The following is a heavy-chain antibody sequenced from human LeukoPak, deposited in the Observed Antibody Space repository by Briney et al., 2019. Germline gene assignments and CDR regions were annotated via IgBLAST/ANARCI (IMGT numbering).Heavy chain of an antibody. CDR1: GGSFSSYY. Sequence: PSETLSLTCTVSGGSFSSYYWSWIRQPPGKGLEWIGYIYYSGRANYNPSLKSRVTISVDTSKNPFSLKLSSVTAADTAVYYCARHYGSGSYYSPWGQGTLVTVSS. J-gene: IGHJ4*02. D-gene: IGHD3-10*01. V-gene: IGHV4-59*01. CDR2: IYYSGRA. CDR3: ARHYGSGSYYSP.